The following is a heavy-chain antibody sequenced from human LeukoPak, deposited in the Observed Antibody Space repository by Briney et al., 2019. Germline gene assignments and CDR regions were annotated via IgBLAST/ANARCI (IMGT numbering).Heavy chain of an antibody. CDR2: INHSGST. CDR3: ARMNTRVGATPPDY. D-gene: IGHD1-26*01. Sequence: SETLSLTCAVYGGSFSGYYWSWIRQPPGKGLEWIGEINHSGSTNYNPSLKSRVTISVDTSKNQFSLRLTSVTAADTAVYYCARMNTRVGATPPDYWGQGTLVTVSS. V-gene: IGHV4-34*01. CDR1: GGSFSGYY. J-gene: IGHJ4*02.